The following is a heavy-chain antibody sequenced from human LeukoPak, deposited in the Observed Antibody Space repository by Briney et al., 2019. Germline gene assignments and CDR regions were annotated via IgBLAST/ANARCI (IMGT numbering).Heavy chain of an antibody. J-gene: IGHJ3*02. CDR3: ARGPYYYDSSGGRPFDI. CDR1: GGSISIYY. V-gene: IGHV4-59*12. CDR2: IYYSGST. D-gene: IGHD3-22*01. Sequence: SETLSLTCTVSGGSISIYYWSWIRQPPGKGLEWIGYIYYSGSTNYNPSLKSRVTISVDTSKNQFSLKLSSVTAADTAVYYCARGPYYYDSSGGRPFDIWGQGAMVTVSS.